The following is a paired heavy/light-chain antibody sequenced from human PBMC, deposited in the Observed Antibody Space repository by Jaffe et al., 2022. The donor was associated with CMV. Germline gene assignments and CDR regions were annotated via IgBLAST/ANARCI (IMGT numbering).Light chain of an antibody. CDR3: MQGSHWPPYT. Sequence: DVVMTQSPLSLPVTLGQAASISCKSSQSLVHSDGDTYLSWFQQRPGLSPRRLIYQVSNRDSGVPDRFSGSGSDTDFTLKISRVEAEDVGVYYCMQGSHWPPYTFGQGTKLEIK. V-gene: IGKV2-30*02. CDR2: QVS. CDR1: QSLVHSDGDTY. J-gene: IGKJ2*01.
Heavy chain of an antibody. D-gene: IGHD2-15*01. V-gene: IGHV3-7*01. CDR3: VNVFSGH. J-gene: IGHJ1*01. CDR2: IKQDESQK. Sequence: EVQLVESGGGLVQPGGSLRLSCAASGFTFGDYWMTWVRQAPGKGLEWVANIKQDESQKFYVDSVKGRFTISRDNANNSLYLQMNSLRVEDTAVYYCVNVFSGHWGQGTLVAVSS. CDR1: GFTFGDYW.